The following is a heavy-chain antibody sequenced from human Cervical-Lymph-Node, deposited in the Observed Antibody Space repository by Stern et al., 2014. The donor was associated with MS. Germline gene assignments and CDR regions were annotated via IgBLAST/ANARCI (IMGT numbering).Heavy chain of an antibody. Sequence: QVQLVESGGGVLQPGRSLRLSCAASGFTFGDHNMHWVRQAPGRGLEWLAIISPDGRTTYYADSVKGRFTSSRDNSKSTLYLQLNSLRPEDTAVYYCARDRNWNYDYWGQGTLVIVSS. V-gene: IGHV3-30*04. J-gene: IGHJ4*02. CDR1: GFTFGDHN. D-gene: IGHD1-7*01. CDR2: ISPDGRTT. CDR3: ARDRNWNYDY.